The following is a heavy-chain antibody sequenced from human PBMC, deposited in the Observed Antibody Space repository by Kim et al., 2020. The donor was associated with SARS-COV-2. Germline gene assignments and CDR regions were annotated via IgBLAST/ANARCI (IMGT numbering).Heavy chain of an antibody. Sequence: SETLSLTCTVSGGSISSYHYYWGWIRQPPGKGLEWIASIYYNGNTYHNPSLKSRVTISVDTSKKQFSLKLTSVTAADTAVYYCARHGGLRWQPSYVFDIWGQGTMVTVSS. V-gene: IGHV4-39*01. CDR1: GGSISSYHYY. J-gene: IGHJ3*02. CDR2: IYYNGNT. D-gene: IGHD4-17*01. CDR3: ARHGGLRWQPSYVFDI.